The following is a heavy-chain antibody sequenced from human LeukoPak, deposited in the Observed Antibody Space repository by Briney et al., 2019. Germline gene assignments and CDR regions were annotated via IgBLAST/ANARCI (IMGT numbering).Heavy chain of an antibody. J-gene: IGHJ4*02. CDR2: ISSSSSTI. Sequence: PGGSLRLSCAASGFTFSSYSMNWVRQAPGKGLEWVSYISSSSSTIYYADSVKGRFTIPRDNAKNTLSLQMNSLRAEDTAIYYCARGAVTRDFDYWGQGTLVTVSS. CDR1: GFTFSSYS. CDR3: ARGAVTRDFDY. V-gene: IGHV3-48*01. D-gene: IGHD4-17*01.